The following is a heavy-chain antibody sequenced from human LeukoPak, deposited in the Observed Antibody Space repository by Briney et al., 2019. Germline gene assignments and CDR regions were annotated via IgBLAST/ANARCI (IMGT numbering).Heavy chain of an antibody. CDR3: VRDQRSIALDY. Sequence: GGSLRLSCAASGFSFSSFSMNWVRQAPGKGLEWVSSINSGSNYLFYADSVRGRFTISRDNAKNSVYLQMNSLRAEDTAVYYCVRDQRSIALDYGGQGPLVIVSS. J-gene: IGHJ4*02. D-gene: IGHD6-6*01. CDR1: GFSFSSFS. V-gene: IGHV3-21*01. CDR2: INSGSNYL.